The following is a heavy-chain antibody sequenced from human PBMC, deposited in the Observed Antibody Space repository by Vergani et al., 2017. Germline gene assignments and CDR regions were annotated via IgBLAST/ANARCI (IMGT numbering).Heavy chain of an antibody. CDR1: GFTFSSYG. V-gene: IGHV3-30*18. CDR2: ISYDGSNK. CDR3: AKNWGSSWYPDAFDI. J-gene: IGHJ3*02. Sequence: VQLVESGGGVVQPGRSLRLSCAASGFTFSSYGMHWVRPAPGKGLEWVAVISYDGSNKYYADSVKGRFTSSRDNSKNTLYLQMNSLRAEDTAVYYCAKNWGSSWYPDAFDIWGQGTMVTVSS. D-gene: IGHD6-13*01.